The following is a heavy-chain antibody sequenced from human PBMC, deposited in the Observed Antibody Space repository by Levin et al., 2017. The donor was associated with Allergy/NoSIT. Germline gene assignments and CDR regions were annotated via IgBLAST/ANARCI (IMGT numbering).Heavy chain of an antibody. CDR2: ISYDGSNK. J-gene: IGHJ6*03. Sequence: PGGSLRLSCAASGFTFSSYGMHWVRQAPGKGLEWVAVISYDGSNKYYADSVKGRFTISRDNSKNTLYLQMNSLRAEDTAVYYCAKDGARRYYYYYYMDVWGKGTTVTVSS. V-gene: IGHV3-30*18. CDR3: AKDGARRYYYYYYMDV. CDR1: GFTFSSYG. D-gene: IGHD3-16*01.